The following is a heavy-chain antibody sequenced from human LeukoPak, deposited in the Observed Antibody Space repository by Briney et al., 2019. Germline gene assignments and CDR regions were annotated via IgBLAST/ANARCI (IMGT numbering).Heavy chain of an antibody. CDR1: GFTFSSYA. V-gene: IGHV3-23*01. CDR2: ISGSGGST. CDR3: AKLAVVVPGPDD. J-gene: IGHJ4*02. D-gene: IGHD2-2*01. Sequence: GGSLRLSCAASGFTFSSYAMSWVRQAPGKGLEWVSAISGSGGSTYYADSVKGRFPITRDNSKNTLYLQMNSLRAEDTAVYYCAKLAVVVPGPDDWGQGTLVTVSS.